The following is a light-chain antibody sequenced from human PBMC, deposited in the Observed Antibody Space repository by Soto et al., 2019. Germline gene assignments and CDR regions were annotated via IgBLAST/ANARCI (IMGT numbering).Light chain of an antibody. CDR3: SSYVSSSTWV. Sequence: QSVLTQPASVSGSPGQSITISCTGTTSDVGGYNFVSWYQQFPGKAPKLMIYEVTNRPSGVSNRFSGSKSGNTASLTISGLQAEDEADYYCSSYVSSSTWVFGGGTKVTVL. V-gene: IGLV2-14*01. CDR1: TSDVGGYNF. J-gene: IGLJ3*02. CDR2: EVT.